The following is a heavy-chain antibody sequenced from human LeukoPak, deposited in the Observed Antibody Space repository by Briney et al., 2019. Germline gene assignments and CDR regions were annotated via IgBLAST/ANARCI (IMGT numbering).Heavy chain of an antibody. CDR3: ARDFGGPNVYWYFDL. Sequence: SETLSLTCTVSGCSISSYYWSWIRQPPGKGLEWVGYIYYSGSTNYNPSLKSRVTISVDTSKNQFSLKLSSVTAADTAVYYCARDFGGPNVYWYFDLWGRGTLVTVSS. V-gene: IGHV4-59*01. CDR2: IYYSGST. J-gene: IGHJ2*01. D-gene: IGHD2-15*01. CDR1: GCSISSYY.